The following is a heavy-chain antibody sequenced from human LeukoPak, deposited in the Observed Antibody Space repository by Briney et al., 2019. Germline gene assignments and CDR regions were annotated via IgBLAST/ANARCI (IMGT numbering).Heavy chain of an antibody. V-gene: IGHV5-51*01. Sequence: GESLKITCKGSGYSFTSYWLGWVRPMPGKGLEWMWIIYPGDSDTRYRPSFQGQVTISADKSISTAYLQWSSLKASDTAMYYCARLEDTAMVSGFDPWGQGTLVTVSS. J-gene: IGHJ5*02. CDR2: IYPGDSDT. CDR3: ARLEDTAMVSGFDP. CDR1: GYSFTSYW. D-gene: IGHD5-18*01.